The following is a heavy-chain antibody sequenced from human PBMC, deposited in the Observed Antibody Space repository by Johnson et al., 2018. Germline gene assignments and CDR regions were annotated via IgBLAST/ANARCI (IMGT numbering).Heavy chain of an antibody. J-gene: IGHJ6*02. V-gene: IGHV3-30*18. D-gene: IGHD3-16*01. Sequence: VQLVESGGGVVQPGRSLRLSCAASGFTFSSYGMHWVRQAPGKGLEWVAVISYDGSNKYYADSVKGRFTISRDNSKNTLYLQMNSLRAEDAGVYYCAKGGGGRLNYYYYGMDVWGQGTTVTGSS. CDR2: ISYDGSNK. CDR3: AKGGGGRLNYYYYGMDV. CDR1: GFTFSSYG.